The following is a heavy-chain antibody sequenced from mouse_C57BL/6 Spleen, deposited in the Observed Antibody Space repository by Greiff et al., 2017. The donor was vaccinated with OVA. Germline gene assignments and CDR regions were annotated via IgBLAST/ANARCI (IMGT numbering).Heavy chain of an antibody. V-gene: IGHV1-4*01. CDR1: GYTFTSYT. CDR3: ARNWEGYFDV. D-gene: IGHD4-1*01. Sequence: QVQLQQSGAELARPGASVKMSCTASGYTFTSYTMHWVKQRPGQGLEWIGYINPSSGYTKYIQKFKDKATLTADKSSSTAYLQLSSLTSEDSAVYYCARNWEGYFDVWGTGTTVTVSS. CDR2: INPSSGYT. J-gene: IGHJ1*03.